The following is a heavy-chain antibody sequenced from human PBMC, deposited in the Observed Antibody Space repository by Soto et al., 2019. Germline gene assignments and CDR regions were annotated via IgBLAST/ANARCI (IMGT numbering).Heavy chain of an antibody. V-gene: IGHV4-31*03. CDR3: ARVRYYDSSGYYEPHWFDP. J-gene: IGHJ5*02. CDR1: GGSISSGGYY. CDR2: IYYSGST. Sequence: SETLSLTCTVSGGSISSGGYYWSWIRQHPGKGLEWIGYIYYSGSTYYNPSLKSRVTISVDTSKNQFSLKLSSVTAADTAVYYCARVRYYDSSGYYEPHWFDPWGQGTLVTVS. D-gene: IGHD3-22*01.